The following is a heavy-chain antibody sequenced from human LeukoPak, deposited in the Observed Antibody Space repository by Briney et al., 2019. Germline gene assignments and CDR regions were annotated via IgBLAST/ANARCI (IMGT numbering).Heavy chain of an antibody. V-gene: IGHV3-7*04. D-gene: IGHD3-9*01. CDR1: GFPFSSYW. Sequence: GGSLRLSCVASGFPFSSYWMTWVRQAPGKGLEWVANIKEDGSEILYVDSVKGRFTISRDNAKNSLYLQMNSLRVEDTAVYYCARAFDLPNLWGQGTLVTVSS. CDR2: IKEDGSEI. J-gene: IGHJ4*02. CDR3: ARAFDLPNL.